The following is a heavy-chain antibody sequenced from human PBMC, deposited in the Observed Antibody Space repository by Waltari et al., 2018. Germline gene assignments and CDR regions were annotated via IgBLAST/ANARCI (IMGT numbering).Heavy chain of an antibody. Sequence: QVQLVQSGAAVQKPGSSVKVSCKASGGTFSSYAIRWVRRAPGQGLEWMGGIIPIFGTANYAQKFQGRVTITTDESTSTAYMELSSLRSEDTAVYYCVTPEGGNWNYLFDYWGQGTLVTVSS. V-gene: IGHV1-69*05. J-gene: IGHJ4*02. CDR2: IIPIFGTA. D-gene: IGHD1-7*01. CDR1: GGTFSSYA. CDR3: VTPEGGNWNYLFDY.